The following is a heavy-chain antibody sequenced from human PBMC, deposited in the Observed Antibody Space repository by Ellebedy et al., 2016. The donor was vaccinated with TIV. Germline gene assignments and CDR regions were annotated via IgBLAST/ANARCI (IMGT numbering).Heavy chain of an antibody. CDR2: IRADSGDT. CDR3: ARGSNGGNSQYFHH. D-gene: IGHD4-23*01. J-gene: IGHJ1*01. Sequence: AASVKVSCKASGYTFTSYDITWARQAPGQGLEWLGGIRADSGDTNYAQKLQGRVTMTTDTSTTTVYMELRSLRSDDTAVYYCARGSNGGNSQYFHHWGQGTLVTVSS. V-gene: IGHV1-18*01. CDR1: GYTFTSYD.